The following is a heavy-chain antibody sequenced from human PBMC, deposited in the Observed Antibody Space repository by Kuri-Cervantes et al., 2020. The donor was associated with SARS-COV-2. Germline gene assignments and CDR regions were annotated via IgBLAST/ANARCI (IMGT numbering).Heavy chain of an antibody. CDR2: IIPIFGTA. V-gene: IGHV1-69*05. Sequence: SVQVSCKASGGTFSSYAISWVRQAPGQGLEWMGGIIPIFGTANYAQKFQGRVTITTDESTSTAYMELSSLRSEDTAVYYYARERASGWAGDFDYWGQGTLVTVSS. CDR3: ARERASGWAGDFDY. D-gene: IGHD1-26*01. CDR1: GGTFSSYA. J-gene: IGHJ4*02.